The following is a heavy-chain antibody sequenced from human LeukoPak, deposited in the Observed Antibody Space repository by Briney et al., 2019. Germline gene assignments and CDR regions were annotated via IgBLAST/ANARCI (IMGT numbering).Heavy chain of an antibody. Sequence: PGGSLRLSCAASGFTFSDYYMSWIRQAPGKGLEWVSYISSSGSTIYYADSVKGRFTISRDNAKDSLYLQMNSPRAEDTAVYYCATVEMPKITADFWGQGTLVTVYS. CDR3: ATVEMPKITADF. CDR1: GFTFSDYY. CDR2: ISSSGSTI. D-gene: IGHD5-24*01. J-gene: IGHJ4*02. V-gene: IGHV3-11*04.